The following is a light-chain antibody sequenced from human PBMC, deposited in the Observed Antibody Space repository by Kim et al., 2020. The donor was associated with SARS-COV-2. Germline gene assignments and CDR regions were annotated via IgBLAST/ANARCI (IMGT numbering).Light chain of an antibody. CDR3: QSYDKSLGWV. J-gene: IGLJ3*02. Sequence: GQRVAISCTGSSSNFVAGFDVQWYQQFPGTAPKVLIYSNSNRPSGVPDRFSGSKSGTSASLVITGLQADDEADYFCQSYDKSLGWVFGGGTQLTVL. CDR1: SSNFVAGFD. V-gene: IGLV1-40*01. CDR2: SNS.